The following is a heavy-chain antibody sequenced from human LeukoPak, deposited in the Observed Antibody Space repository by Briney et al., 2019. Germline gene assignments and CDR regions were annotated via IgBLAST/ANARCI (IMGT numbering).Heavy chain of an antibody. CDR2: INPNSGGT. Sequence: ASVEVSCKASGYTFTDYYMHWVRQAPGQGLEWMGRINPNSGGTNYAQKFQGRVTMTRDTSISTAYMELSRLRSDDTAVYYCAREMTGVSDYWGQGALVTVSS. J-gene: IGHJ4*02. CDR1: GYTFTDYY. V-gene: IGHV1-2*06. CDR3: AREMTGVSDY. D-gene: IGHD3-10*01.